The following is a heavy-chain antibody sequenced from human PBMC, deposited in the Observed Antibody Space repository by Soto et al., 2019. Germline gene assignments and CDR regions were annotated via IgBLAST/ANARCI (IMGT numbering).Heavy chain of an antibody. D-gene: IGHD3-3*01. CDR3: ARGGQDFWSGPFDY. CDR2: IDTSGST. J-gene: IGHJ4*02. Sequence: SDTLSLTCTVSGGSISNYYCNWIRQPAGKGLEWIGRIDTSGSTNYNPSLKSRVTMSVDTSKQEFSLKLSSVTAADTALYYCARGGQDFWSGPFDYWGRGALVTVSS. CDR1: GGSISNYY. V-gene: IGHV4-4*07.